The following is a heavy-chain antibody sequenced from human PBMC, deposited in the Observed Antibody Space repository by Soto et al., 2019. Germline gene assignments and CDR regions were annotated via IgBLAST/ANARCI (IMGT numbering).Heavy chain of an antibody. CDR2: IIPIFGTA. CDR1: GGTFSSYA. Sequence: QVQLVQSGAEVKKPGSSVKVSCKASGGTFSSYAISWVRQAPGQGLEWMGGIIPIFGTANYAQKFQGRVTITADESTGTAYMELSSLRSEDTAVYYCARCLDIVLVPAAEKYYYYYGMDVWGQGTTVTVSS. V-gene: IGHV1-69*12. J-gene: IGHJ6*02. D-gene: IGHD2-2*03. CDR3: ARCLDIVLVPAAEKYYYYYGMDV.